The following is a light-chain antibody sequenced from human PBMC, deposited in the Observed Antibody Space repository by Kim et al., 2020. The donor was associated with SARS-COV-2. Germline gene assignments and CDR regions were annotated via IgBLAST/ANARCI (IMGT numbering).Light chain of an antibody. J-gene: IGLJ3*02. Sequence: SALTQPASVSGSPGQSITISCTGTSSDVGGYNYVSWYQQHPGKAPKLMIYDVSKRPSGVSNRFSGSKSGNTASLTISGLQAEDEADYYCSSYTSSSTSWVFGGGTKL. CDR1: SSDVGGYNY. V-gene: IGLV2-14*01. CDR2: DVS. CDR3: SSYTSSSTSWV.